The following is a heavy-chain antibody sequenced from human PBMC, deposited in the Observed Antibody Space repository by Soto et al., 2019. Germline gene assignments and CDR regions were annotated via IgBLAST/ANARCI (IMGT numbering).Heavy chain of an antibody. CDR2: ISSSSSYI. CDR3: ARYCTNGVCYSLGGFDY. CDR1: GFTFSSYS. V-gene: IGHV3-21*01. Sequence: SGGSLRLSCAASGFTFSSYSMNWVRQAPGKGLECVSSISSSSSYIYYADSVKGRFTISRDNAKNSLYLQMNSLRAEDTAVYYCARYCTNGVCYSLGGFDYWGQGTLVTVST. J-gene: IGHJ4*02. D-gene: IGHD2-8*01.